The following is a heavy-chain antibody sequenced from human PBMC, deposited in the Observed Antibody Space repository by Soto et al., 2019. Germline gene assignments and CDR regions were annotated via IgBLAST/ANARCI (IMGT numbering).Heavy chain of an antibody. D-gene: IGHD4-17*01. CDR1: GFTFSNYA. Sequence: GGSLRLSCEVSGFTFSNYAMNWVRQAPGKGLEWVSGISASGYTTDYAGSVKGRFTISRDNSKNSLYLQMNSLRVEDTALYYCAKDLRGTVFYGVDVWGQGTTVTVSS. J-gene: IGHJ6*02. V-gene: IGHV3-23*01. CDR2: ISASGYTT. CDR3: AKDLRGTVFYGVDV.